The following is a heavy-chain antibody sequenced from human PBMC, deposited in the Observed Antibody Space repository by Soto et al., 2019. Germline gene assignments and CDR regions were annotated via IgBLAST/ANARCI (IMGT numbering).Heavy chain of an antibody. CDR3: ARSGVDSSGYYYPFDY. CDR1: GGTFSSYA. CDR2: IIPIFGTA. J-gene: IGHJ4*02. Sequence: QVQLVQSGAEVKKPGSSVKVSCKASGGTFSSYAISWVRQAPGQVLEWMGGIIPIFGTANYAQKFQGRVTITADESTSTAYMELSSLRSEDTAVYYCARSGVDSSGYYYPFDYWGQGTLVTVSS. D-gene: IGHD3-22*01. V-gene: IGHV1-69*01.